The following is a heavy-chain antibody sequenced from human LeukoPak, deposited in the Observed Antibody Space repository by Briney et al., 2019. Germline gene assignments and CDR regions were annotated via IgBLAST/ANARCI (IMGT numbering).Heavy chain of an antibody. J-gene: IGHJ5*02. D-gene: IGHD3-3*01. CDR3: ARDLNLGDFWSGSFDP. V-gene: IGHV3-21*01. CDR2: ISSSSSYI. Sequence: GGSLRLSCAASGFTFSSYSMNWVRQAPGKGLEWVSSISSSSSYIYYADSVKGRFTISRDNAKNSLYLQMNSLRAEDTAVYYCARDLNLGDFWSGSFDPWGQGTLVTVSS. CDR1: GFTFSSYS.